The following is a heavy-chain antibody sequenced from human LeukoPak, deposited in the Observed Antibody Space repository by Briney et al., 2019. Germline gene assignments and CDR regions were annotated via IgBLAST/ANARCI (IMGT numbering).Heavy chain of an antibody. V-gene: IGHV3-23*01. CDR1: GFTFSSYG. J-gene: IGHJ6*03. CDR2: ISGSDGST. CDR3: AKSSGSVELEWYYYYYMDV. Sequence: GGSLRLSCAASGFTFSSYGMSWVRQAPGKGLEWVSGISGSDGSTYYADSVKGRFTISRDNSKNTLYLQMNSLRAEDTAVYYCAKSSGSVELEWYYYYYMDVWGKGTTVTVSS. D-gene: IGHD1-1*01.